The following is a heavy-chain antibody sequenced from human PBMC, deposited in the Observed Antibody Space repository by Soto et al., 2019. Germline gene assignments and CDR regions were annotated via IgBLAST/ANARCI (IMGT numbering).Heavy chain of an antibody. Sequence: EVQLVESGGGLVKPGGSLRLSCAASGFTFSNAWMNWVRQAPGKGLEWVGRIKSKTDGGTTDYAAPVKGRFTISRDDSKNTLYLQMNSLKTEDTAVYYCTTRFHEALLVIASYRYGMDVWGQGTTVTVSS. CDR3: TTRFHEALLVIASYRYGMDV. J-gene: IGHJ6*02. V-gene: IGHV3-15*07. D-gene: IGHD3-9*01. CDR1: GFTFSNAW. CDR2: IKSKTDGGTT.